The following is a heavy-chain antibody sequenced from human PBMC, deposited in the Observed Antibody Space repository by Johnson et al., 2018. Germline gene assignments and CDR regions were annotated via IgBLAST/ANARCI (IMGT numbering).Heavy chain of an antibody. CDR3: SRHVGWQLLAANYYMDG. Sequence: QVQLVQSGGGVVQPGRSLRLSCAASGFTFSNSAMHWVRQAPGKGLEWVAVISYDGSHKYDADSVKARFTISRDNSKRTVDLQVSSLGAEDTAIYLCSRHVGWQLLAANYYMDGWGKGTTVTVSS. D-gene: IGHD6-25*01. V-gene: IGHV3-30-3*01. CDR2: ISYDGSHK. J-gene: IGHJ6*03. CDR1: GFTFSNSA.